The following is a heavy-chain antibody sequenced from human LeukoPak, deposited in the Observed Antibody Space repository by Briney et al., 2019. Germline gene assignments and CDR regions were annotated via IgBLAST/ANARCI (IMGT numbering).Heavy chain of an antibody. D-gene: IGHD4-23*01. Sequence: SETLSLTCAVYGGSFSGYYWSWIRQPPGKGLEWIGEINHSGSTNYNPSLKSRVTISVDTSKNQFSLKLSSVTAADTAVYYCARGIGVNSFDYWGQGTLVTVSS. V-gene: IGHV4-34*01. CDR3: ARGIGVNSFDY. J-gene: IGHJ4*02. CDR1: GGSFSGYY. CDR2: INHSGST.